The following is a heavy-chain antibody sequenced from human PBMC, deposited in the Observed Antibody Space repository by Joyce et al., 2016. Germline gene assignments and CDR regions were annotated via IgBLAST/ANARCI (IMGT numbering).Heavy chain of an antibody. CDR3: AKDRNDTSYYGMDV. V-gene: IGHV3-9*01. CDR1: GFTFDDYA. J-gene: IGHJ6*02. CDR2: ISWNSGHI. D-gene: IGHD3-9*01. Sequence: EVQLVESGGGLVQPGRSLRLSCAASGFTFDDYAMHWIRQAPGKGLEWVGGISWNSGHIDYAESVKGRFTISRDNANNSLYLQMNSLRAEDTALYYCAKDRNDTSYYGMDVWGQGTTVTVSS.